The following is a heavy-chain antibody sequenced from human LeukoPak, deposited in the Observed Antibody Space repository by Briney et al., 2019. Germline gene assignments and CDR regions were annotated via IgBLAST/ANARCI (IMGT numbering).Heavy chain of an antibody. J-gene: IGHJ6*03. CDR1: GYSIRNGFY. Sequence: KSSGTLSLTCTVSGYSIRNGFYWGWIRQPPGKGLEWIGSIYHSGNTYYNPSLKSRVNISVDTSKNQFSLKLSSVTAADTAVYYCARDNWNSGYMDVWGKGTTVTVSS. D-gene: IGHD1-7*01. CDR2: IYHSGNT. V-gene: IGHV4-38-2*02. CDR3: ARDNWNSGYMDV.